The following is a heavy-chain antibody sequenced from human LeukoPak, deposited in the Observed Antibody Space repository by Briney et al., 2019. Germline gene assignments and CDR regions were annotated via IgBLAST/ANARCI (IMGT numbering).Heavy chain of an antibody. CDR3: ASLTRVGATFDAFDI. J-gene: IGHJ3*02. D-gene: IGHD1-26*01. V-gene: IGHV3-21*01. CDR2: ISSSSSYI. CDR1: GFTFSSYS. Sequence: PGGSLRLSCAASGFTFSSYSMNWVRQAPGNGLEWVSSISSSSSYIYYADSVKGRFTISRDNAKNSLYLQMNSLRAEDTAVYYCASLTRVGATFDAFDIWGQGTMVTVSS.